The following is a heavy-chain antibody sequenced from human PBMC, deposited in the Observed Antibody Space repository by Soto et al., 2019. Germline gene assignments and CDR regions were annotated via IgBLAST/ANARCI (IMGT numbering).Heavy chain of an antibody. D-gene: IGHD1-20*01. J-gene: IGHJ6*02. CDR3: ARGGNWSDPPGYYGMDV. CDR1: GFTFSSYG. Sequence: QVQLVESGGGVVQPGRSLRLSCAASGFTFSSYGMHWVRQAPGKGLEWVAVIWYDGSNKYYADSVKGRFTISRDNSKNTLYLQLDSLRAEDTAVYYCARGGNWSDPPGYYGMDVWGQGTTVTVSS. CDR2: IWYDGSNK. V-gene: IGHV3-33*01.